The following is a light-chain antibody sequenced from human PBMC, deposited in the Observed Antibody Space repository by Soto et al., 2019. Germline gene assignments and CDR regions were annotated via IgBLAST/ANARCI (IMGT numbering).Light chain of an antibody. J-gene: IGKJ3*01. CDR3: QQYNNWPPFT. Sequence: EIVMTQSPATLSVSPGERATLSCRASQSVSSNLAWYQQKPGQAPRLLIYGASTRATGIPARSSGSGSGTEFTLTIRSLQSEDFALYYCQQYNNWPPFTLGPGTKVEIK. V-gene: IGKV3-15*01. CDR2: GAS. CDR1: QSVSSN.